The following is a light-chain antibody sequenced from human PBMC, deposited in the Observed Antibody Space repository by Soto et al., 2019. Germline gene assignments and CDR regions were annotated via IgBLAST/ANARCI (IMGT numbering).Light chain of an antibody. J-gene: IGKJ5*01. V-gene: IGKV3-20*01. Sequence: EIVLTQSPATLSLSPGERATLSCRASQSLSSSYLAWHQQKPGQAPRLLIYGSFSRATGIPDRFSGSGSGTYFTLTSSRLEPDDSAVYYCQQYGTLFTFGQGTRLEIK. CDR1: QSLSSSY. CDR2: GSF. CDR3: QQYGTLFT.